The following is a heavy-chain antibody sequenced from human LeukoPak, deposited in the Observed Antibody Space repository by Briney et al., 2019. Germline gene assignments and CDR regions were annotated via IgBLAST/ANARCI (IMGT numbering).Heavy chain of an antibody. CDR1: GFTFSSYG. V-gene: IGHV3-30*18. CDR3: AKPGRRSTEFDY. J-gene: IGHJ4*02. CDR2: ISYDGSNK. Sequence: TGGSLRLSCAASGFTFSSYGMHWVRQAPGKGLEWVAVISYDGSNKYYADSVKGRFTISRDNSKNTLYLQMNSLRAEDTAVYYCAKPGRRSTEFDYWGQGTLVTVSS. D-gene: IGHD4-17*01.